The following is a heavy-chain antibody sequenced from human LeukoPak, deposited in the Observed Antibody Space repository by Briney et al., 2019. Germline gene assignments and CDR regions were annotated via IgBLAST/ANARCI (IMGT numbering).Heavy chain of an antibody. CDR2: LCGRGGDT. J-gene: IGHJ4*02. V-gene: IGHV3-23*01. Sequence: GGPVTLLCCPSRLTLRTYAMLWLRQAPGRGGVGVSCLCGRGGDTLHADSVNGRFNISSDNSKNTLYLQTDSLRAEDTAIYYCAKGRREVVTAIFDYWGQGTLVTVSS. D-gene: IGHD2-21*02. CDR3: AKGRREVVTAIFDY. CDR1: RLTLRTYA.